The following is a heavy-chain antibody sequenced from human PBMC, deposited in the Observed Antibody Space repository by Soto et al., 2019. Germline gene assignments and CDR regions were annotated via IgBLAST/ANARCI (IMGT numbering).Heavy chain of an antibody. CDR1: GGAISTYR. V-gene: IGHV4-4*07. Sequence: ASETLSLTCTVSGGAISTYRLRWIRQPACKGLEWIGGISNNGNTQYNPSLKSRVTVSVGTSTNQFFLNLNSVTAADAAVYFWGTESGETWDYGAYWGEGNPVTVSS. CDR2: ISNNGNT. CDR3: GTESGETWDYGAY. J-gene: IGHJ4*02. D-gene: IGHD4-17*01.